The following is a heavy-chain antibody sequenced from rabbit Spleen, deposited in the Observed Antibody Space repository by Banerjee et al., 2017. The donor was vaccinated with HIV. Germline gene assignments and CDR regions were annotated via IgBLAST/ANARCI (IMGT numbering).Heavy chain of an antibody. CDR3: ARDLAGVIGWNFGL. CDR2: IDIGSSGFT. V-gene: IGHV1S45*01. Sequence: QEQLEESGGDLVKPGASLTLTCKASGLDLSSRYWICWVRQAPGKGLEWIACIDIGSSGFTYVSSWAKGRFTISKTSSTTVTLQMTSLTAADTATYFCARDLAGVIGWNFGLWGPGTLVTVS. J-gene: IGHJ4*01. D-gene: IGHD4-1*01. CDR1: GLDLSSRYW.